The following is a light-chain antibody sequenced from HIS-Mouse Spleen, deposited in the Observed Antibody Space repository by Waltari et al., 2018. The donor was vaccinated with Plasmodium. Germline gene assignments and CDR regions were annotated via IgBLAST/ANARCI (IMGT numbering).Light chain of an antibody. CDR2: GAS. CDR3: QQYNNWSFT. V-gene: IGKV3-15*01. J-gene: IGKJ3*01. Sequence: EIVMTQSPATLSVSPGERATLSCMAIQSVSSNLAWYQQKPGQAPRLLIYGASTRATGIPARFSGSGSGTEFTLTISSLQSEDFAVYYCQQYNNWSFTFGPGTKVDIK. CDR1: QSVSSN.